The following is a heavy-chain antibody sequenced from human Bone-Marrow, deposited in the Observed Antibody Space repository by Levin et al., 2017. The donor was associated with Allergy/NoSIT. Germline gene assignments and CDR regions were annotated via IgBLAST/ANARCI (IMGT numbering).Heavy chain of an antibody. V-gene: IGHV3-23*01. CDR2: VIPSGYNT. D-gene: IGHD3-16*01. CDR3: AKSFGVYNSATSGFHFYDF. Sequence: GGSLRLSCTASGFTFSDYAMTWVRQAPGKGLEWVSAVIPSGYNTYYADSIQGRFTISRDNSKNTLYLQMNSLRVEDTAVYYCAKSFGVYNSATSGFHFYDFWGQGTLVSVSS. CDR1: GFTFSDYA. J-gene: IGHJ4*02.